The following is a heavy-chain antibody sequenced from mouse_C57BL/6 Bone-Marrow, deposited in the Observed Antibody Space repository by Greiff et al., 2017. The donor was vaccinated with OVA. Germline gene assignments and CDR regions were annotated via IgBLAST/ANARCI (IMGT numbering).Heavy chain of an antibody. CDR1: GFNIKDYY. Sequence: EVKLMESGAELVKPGASVKLSCTASGFNIKDYYMHWVKQRTEQGLEWIGRIDPEDGETKYAPKFQGKATITADTSSNTAYLQLSSLTSEDTAVYYCAFSYGSSLDYYAMDYWGQGTSVTVSS. CDR3: AFSYGSSLDYYAMDY. J-gene: IGHJ4*01. D-gene: IGHD1-1*01. V-gene: IGHV14-2*01. CDR2: IDPEDGET.